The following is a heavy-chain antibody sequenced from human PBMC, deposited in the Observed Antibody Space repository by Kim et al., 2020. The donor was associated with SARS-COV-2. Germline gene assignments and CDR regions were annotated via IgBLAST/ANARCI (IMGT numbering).Heavy chain of an antibody. CDR1: GFNFSSSW. D-gene: IGHD3-10*01. V-gene: IGHV3-74*01. Sequence: GGSLRLSCVASGFNFSSSWMHWVRQAPGKGLVWVSRIYSDGSGTIYADSVKGRFTVSRDNAKNTLYLQMNNLRAEDTAVYYCTRGGSPIYDAFDIWGQGT. CDR2: IYSDGSGT. CDR3: TRGGSPIYDAFDI. J-gene: IGHJ3*02.